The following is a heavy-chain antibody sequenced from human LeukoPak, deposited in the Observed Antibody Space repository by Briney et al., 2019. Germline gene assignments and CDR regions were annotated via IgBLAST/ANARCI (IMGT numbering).Heavy chain of an antibody. D-gene: IGHD3-10*01. Sequence: PSETLSLTCAVYGGSFSGYYWSWIRQPPGKGPEWIGEINHSGSTNYNPSLKSRVTISVDTSKNQFSLKLSSVTAADTAVYYCARGRLLWFGELRRGWFDPWGQGTLVTVSS. CDR1: GGSFSGYY. CDR2: INHSGST. V-gene: IGHV4-34*01. CDR3: ARGRLLWFGELRRGWFDP. J-gene: IGHJ5*02.